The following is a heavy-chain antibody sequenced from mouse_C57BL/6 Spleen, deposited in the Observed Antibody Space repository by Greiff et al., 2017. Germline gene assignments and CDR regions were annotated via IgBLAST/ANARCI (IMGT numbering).Heavy chain of an antibody. V-gene: IGHV1-26*01. CDR1: GYTFTDYY. CDR2: INPNNGGT. J-gene: IGHJ4*01. CDR3: ARQRYYAMDY. Sequence: EVKLQQSGPELVKPGASVKISCKASGYTFTDYYMNWVKQSHGKSLEWIGDINPNNGGTSYNQKFKGKATLTVDKSSSTAYMELRSLTSEDSAVYYCARQRYYAMDYWGQGTSVTVSS.